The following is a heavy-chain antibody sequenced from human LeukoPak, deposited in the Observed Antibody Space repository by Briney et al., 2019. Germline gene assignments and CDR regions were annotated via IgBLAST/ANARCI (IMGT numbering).Heavy chain of an antibody. CDR1: GFTVSSNY. Sequence: GGSLRLSCAASGFTVSSNYMSWVRQAPGKGLEWVSIIYSVGRTDYAESVKGRFTISRDNSKNTLYLQMNSLRAEATAVYYCARDAEGITGTRDAFDIWGQGTMVTVSS. J-gene: IGHJ3*02. CDR2: IYSVGRT. V-gene: IGHV3-66*01. D-gene: IGHD1-20*01. CDR3: ARDAEGITGTRDAFDI.